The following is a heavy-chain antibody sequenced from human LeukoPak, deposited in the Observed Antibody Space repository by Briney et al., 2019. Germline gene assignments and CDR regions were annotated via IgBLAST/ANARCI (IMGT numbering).Heavy chain of an antibody. Sequence: GGSLRLSCAASGFTFSSYWMSWVRQAPGKGLEWVANIKQDGSEKYYVDSVKGRFTISRDNAKNSLYLQMNSLRAEDTAVYYCARVGDSSSYDTYYYYYYMDVWGKGPRSPSP. V-gene: IGHV3-7*01. D-gene: IGHD6-6*01. CDR1: GFTFSSYW. J-gene: IGHJ6*03. CDR2: IKQDGSEK. CDR3: ARVGDSSSYDTYYYYYYMDV.